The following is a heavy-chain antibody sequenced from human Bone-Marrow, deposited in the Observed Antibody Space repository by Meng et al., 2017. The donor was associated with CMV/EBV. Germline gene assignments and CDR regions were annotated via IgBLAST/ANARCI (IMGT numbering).Heavy chain of an antibody. CDR2: ISWDGGST. CDR3: AKDIAGGPAA. Sequence: GESLKISCAASGFTFGDYTMHWVRQAPGKGLEWVSLISWDGGSTYYADSVKGRFTISRDNSKNSLYLQMNSLRTEDTALYYCAKDIAGGPAAWGQGTTVTVSS. J-gene: IGHJ6*02. V-gene: IGHV3-43*01. CDR1: GFTFGDYT. D-gene: IGHD6-13*01.